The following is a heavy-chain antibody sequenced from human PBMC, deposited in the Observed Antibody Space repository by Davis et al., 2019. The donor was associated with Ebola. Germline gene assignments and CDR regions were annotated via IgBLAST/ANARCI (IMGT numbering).Heavy chain of an antibody. Sequence: MPSETLSLTCAVYGGSFSGYYWSWIRQRPGKGLEWIGEISHSGSTNYNPSLKSRVTMSVDTSKNQISLKLSSVTAADTAVYYCARAPGRLGGNSARFDYWGPGTLVTVSS. V-gene: IGHV4-34*01. J-gene: IGHJ4*02. CDR3: ARAPGRLGGNSARFDY. D-gene: IGHD4-23*01. CDR2: ISHSGST. CDR1: GGSFSGYY.